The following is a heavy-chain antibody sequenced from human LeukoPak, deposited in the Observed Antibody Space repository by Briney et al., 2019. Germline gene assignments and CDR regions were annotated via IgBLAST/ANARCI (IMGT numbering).Heavy chain of an antibody. V-gene: IGHV4-31*03. J-gene: IGHJ5*02. CDR2: IYYSGST. Sequence: SQTLSLTCTVSGGSISSGGYYWSWIRQHPGKSLEWIGYIYYSGSTYYNPSLKSRVTISVDTSKNQFSLKLSSVTAADTAVYYCARDRGEQQLVRWFDPWGQGTLVTVSS. CDR3: ARDRGEQQLVRWFDP. CDR1: GGSISSGGYY. D-gene: IGHD6-13*01.